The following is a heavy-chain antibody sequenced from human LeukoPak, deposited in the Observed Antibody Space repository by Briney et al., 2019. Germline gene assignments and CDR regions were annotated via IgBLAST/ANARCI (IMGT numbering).Heavy chain of an antibody. CDR1: GGTFSSYA. CDR2: IIPIFGTA. V-gene: IGHV1-69*01. CDR3: ARSPITMVRGDPNYYFDY. D-gene: IGHD3-10*01. J-gene: IGHJ4*02. Sequence: SVKVSCKASGGTFSSYAISWVRQAPGQGLEWMGGIIPIFGTANYAQKFQGRVTITADEPTSTAYMELSSLRSEDTAVYYCARSPITMVRGDPNYYFDYWGQGTLVTVSS.